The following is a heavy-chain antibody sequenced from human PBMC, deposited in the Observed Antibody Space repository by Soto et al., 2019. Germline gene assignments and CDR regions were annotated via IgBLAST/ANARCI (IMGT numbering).Heavy chain of an antibody. Sequence: SETVSLTCTVSGGSISSYYWAWIRQPAGKGLEWVGYVYHTGSAKYNPSLKSRATISVHTSKTQFSLKLSSVHAPDTAVYYCERDQYFDSRGYGPYGMEVGGKGNMVT. CDR1: GGSISSYY. CDR2: VYHTGSA. J-gene: IGHJ6*04. CDR3: ERDQYFDSRGYGPYGMEV. D-gene: IGHD3-22*01. V-gene: IGHV4-59*01.